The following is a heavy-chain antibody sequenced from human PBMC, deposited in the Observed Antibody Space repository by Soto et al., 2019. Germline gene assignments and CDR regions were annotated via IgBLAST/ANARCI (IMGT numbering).Heavy chain of an antibody. D-gene: IGHD5-18*01. CDR3: ARDPSHTAMAPNYYYYGMDV. CDR2: INPSGGST. Sequence: ASVKVSCKASGYTFTSYYMHWVRQAPGQGLEWMGIINPSGGSTSYAQKFQGRVTMTRDTSTSTVYMELSSLRSEDTAVYYCARDPSHTAMAPNYYYYGMDVWRQGTTVTVSS. J-gene: IGHJ6*02. CDR1: GYTFTSYY. V-gene: IGHV1-46*01.